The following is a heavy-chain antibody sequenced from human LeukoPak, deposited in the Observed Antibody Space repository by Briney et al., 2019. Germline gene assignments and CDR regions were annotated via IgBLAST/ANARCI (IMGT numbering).Heavy chain of an antibody. V-gene: IGHV3-9*01. J-gene: IGHJ4*02. Sequence: PGGSLRLSCAASGFTFDDYAMHWVRQAPGKGLEWVSGISWNSGSIGYADSVKGRFTISRDDSKNTLYLQMRNLRAEDTAVYYCAKDGAWLRFDDWGQGILVTVSS. CDR1: GFTFDDYA. CDR2: ISWNSGSI. D-gene: IGHD5-12*01. CDR3: AKDGAWLRFDD.